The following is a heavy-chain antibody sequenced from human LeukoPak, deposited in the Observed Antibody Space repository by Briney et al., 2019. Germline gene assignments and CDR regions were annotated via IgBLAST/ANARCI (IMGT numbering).Heavy chain of an antibody. CDR2: IYSGGST. D-gene: IGHD4-17*01. Sequence: GGSLRLSCAASGFTVSSNYMSWVRQAPGKGLEWVSVIYSGGSTYYADSVKGRFTISRDNSKNTLYLQMNSLRAEDTAVYYCAREGDDYGDHGAFDIWGQGTMVTVSS. CDR3: AREGDDYGDHGAFDI. J-gene: IGHJ3*02. V-gene: IGHV3-66*01. CDR1: GFTVSSNY.